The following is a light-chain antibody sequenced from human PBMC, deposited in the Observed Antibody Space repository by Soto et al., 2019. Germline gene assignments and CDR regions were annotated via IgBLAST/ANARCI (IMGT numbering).Light chain of an antibody. J-gene: IGLJ1*01. CDR3: SSYTSSSTRV. Sequence: HSVLTQPASVSGFPGESITISCPGTSSDVGAYDYVSWYQQHPDKAPKLIIYEVSHRPSGVSNRFSGSKSVNTATLTISGLQAEDEADYYCSSYTSSSTRVFGTGTKVTVL. CDR2: EVS. V-gene: IGLV2-14*03. CDR1: SSDVGAYDY.